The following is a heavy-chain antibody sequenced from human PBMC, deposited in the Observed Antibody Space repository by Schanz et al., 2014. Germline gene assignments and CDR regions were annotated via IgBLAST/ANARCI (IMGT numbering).Heavy chain of an antibody. CDR1: GYTFTSYY. CDR2: FDPKKGEA. CDR3: ATNSPFRMVRGSNAFDA. Sequence: QVQLVQSGAEVKKPGASVKVSCKASGYTFTSYYMHWVRQGPAKGLEWMGGFDPKKGEAIYAQKFQGRVTMTEDTSTETAYMELSGLRSGDTAVYYCATNSPFRMVRGSNAFDAWGQGTMVTVSS. D-gene: IGHD3-10*01. V-gene: IGHV1-24*01. J-gene: IGHJ3*01.